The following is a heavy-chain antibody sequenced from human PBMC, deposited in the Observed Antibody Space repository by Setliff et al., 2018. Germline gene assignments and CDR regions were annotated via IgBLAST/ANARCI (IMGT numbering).Heavy chain of an antibody. D-gene: IGHD6-19*01. CDR2: IYYSGST. V-gene: IGHV4-39*07. CDR3: ARENRYSSGWYSYYYGMDV. J-gene: IGHJ6*02. Sequence: KPSETLSLTCTVSGGSISSSSYYWGWIRQPPGKGLEGIGSIYYSGSTYYNPSLKSRVTISVDTSKNQFSLKVSSVTAADTAVYYCARENRYSSGWYSYYYGMDVWGQGTTVTVSS. CDR1: GGSISSSSYY.